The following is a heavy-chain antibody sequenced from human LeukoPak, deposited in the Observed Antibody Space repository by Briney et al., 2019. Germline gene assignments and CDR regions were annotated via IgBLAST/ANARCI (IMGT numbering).Heavy chain of an antibody. Sequence: GGSLRLSCAASGFTFSSYAMSWVRQAPGKGLEWVSAISGSGGGTYYADSVKGRFTISRDNSKNKLYLQMNSLKAEDTAVYHCAKDWHLVLGSYYGMDVWGQGTTVTVSS. D-gene: IGHD6-6*01. CDR3: AKDWHLVLGSYYGMDV. CDR1: GFTFSSYA. J-gene: IGHJ6*02. V-gene: IGHV3-23*01. CDR2: ISGSGGGT.